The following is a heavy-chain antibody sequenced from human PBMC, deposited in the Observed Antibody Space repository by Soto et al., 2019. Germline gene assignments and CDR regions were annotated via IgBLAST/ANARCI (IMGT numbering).Heavy chain of an antibody. CDR1: GFSFRNYA. CDR2: IAYDGSNK. J-gene: IGHJ6*02. V-gene: IGHV3-30*18. Sequence: QVQLVESGGGVVQPGRSLRISCAASGFSFRNYAMHWVRQAPGKGLEWVAVIAYDGSNKYYADSVKGRFTISRDNSKNTLYLQMNSLRAEDTAVYYGAKDLCSSSSCYYNYGLDVWGQGTTVTVSS. D-gene: IGHD2-2*01. CDR3: AKDLCSSSSCYYNYGLDV.